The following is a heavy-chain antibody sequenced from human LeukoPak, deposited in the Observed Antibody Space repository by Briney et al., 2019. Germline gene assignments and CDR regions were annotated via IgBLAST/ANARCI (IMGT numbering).Heavy chain of an antibody. V-gene: IGHV3-9*01. CDR3: AKADYPSYDSSGLQYYFDY. J-gene: IGHJ4*02. Sequence: GGSLRLSCAASGFTFDDYAMHWVRQAPGKGLEWVSGISWNSGSIGYADSVKGRFTISRDNAKNSLYLQMNSLRAEDTALYYCAKADYPSYDSSGLQYYFDYWGQGTLVTVSS. CDR1: GFTFDDYA. D-gene: IGHD3-22*01. CDR2: ISWNSGSI.